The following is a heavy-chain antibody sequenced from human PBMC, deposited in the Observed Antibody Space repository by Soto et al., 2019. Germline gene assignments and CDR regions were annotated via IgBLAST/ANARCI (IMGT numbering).Heavy chain of an antibody. D-gene: IGHD6-19*01. CDR3: ARCPPYSSGWYGGKLWFDR. Sequence: GASVKVSCKASGYTFTSYGISWVRRAPGQGLEGMGWISAYNGNTNYAQKLQGRVTMTTDTSTSTAYMELRSLRSDDTAVYYCARCPPYSSGWYGGKLWFDRWGQGTLVTV. CDR1: GYTFTSYG. V-gene: IGHV1-18*04. CDR2: ISAYNGNT. J-gene: IGHJ5*02.